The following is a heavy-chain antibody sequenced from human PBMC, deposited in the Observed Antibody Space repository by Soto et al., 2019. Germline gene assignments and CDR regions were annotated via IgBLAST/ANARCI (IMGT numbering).Heavy chain of an antibody. J-gene: IGHJ2*01. V-gene: IGHV3-33*01. CDR2: IWYDGSNK. CDR1: GFTFSSYG. CDR3: ARAIWYFDL. Sequence: QVQLVESGGGVVQPGRSLRLSCAASGFTFSSYGMHWVRQAPGKGLEWVAVIWYDGSNKYYADSVKGRFTISRDNSMNTLYLQMNSLRAEDTAVYYCARAIWYFDLWGRGTLVTVST.